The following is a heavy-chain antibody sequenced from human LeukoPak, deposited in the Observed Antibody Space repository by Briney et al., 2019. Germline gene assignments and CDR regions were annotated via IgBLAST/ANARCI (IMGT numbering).Heavy chain of an antibody. CDR3: ANGGRYCSSTSCQPVDY. Sequence: GGSLRLSCAASGFTFSSYAMSWVRQAPGKGLEWVSAISGSGGSTYYADSVKGRFTISRDNSKNTLYLQMNSLRAEDTAVYYCANGGRYCSSTSCQPVDYWGQGTLVTVSS. CDR2: ISGSGGST. J-gene: IGHJ4*02. CDR1: GFTFSSYA. D-gene: IGHD2-2*01. V-gene: IGHV3-23*01.